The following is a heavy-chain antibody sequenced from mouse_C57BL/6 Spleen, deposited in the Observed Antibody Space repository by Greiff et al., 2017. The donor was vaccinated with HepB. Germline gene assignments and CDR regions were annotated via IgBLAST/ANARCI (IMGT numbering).Heavy chain of an antibody. V-gene: IGHV1-19*01. Sequence: VHVKQSGPVLVKPGASVKMSCKASGYTFTDYYMNWVKQSHGKSLEWIGVINPYNGGTSYKQKFKGKATLTVDKSSSTAYMELNSLTSEDSAVYYCARGGSMDYWGQGTSVTVSS. D-gene: IGHD3-1*01. J-gene: IGHJ4*01. CDR3: ARGGSMDY. CDR2: INPYNGGT. CDR1: GYTFTDYY.